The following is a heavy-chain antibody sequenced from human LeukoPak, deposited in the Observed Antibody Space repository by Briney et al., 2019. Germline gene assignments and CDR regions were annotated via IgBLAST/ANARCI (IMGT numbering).Heavy chain of an antibody. J-gene: IGHJ4*02. D-gene: IGHD1-1*01. CDR1: GGSISSYY. Sequence: SETLCLTCTASGGSISSYYWSWIRQPPGKGLEWIGYIYYSGSTNYNPSPKSRVTISVDTSKNQFSLKLSSVTAADTAVYYCARHGVRSFDFWGPRALVTVSS. CDR2: IYYSGST. CDR3: ARHGVRSFDF. V-gene: IGHV4-59*08.